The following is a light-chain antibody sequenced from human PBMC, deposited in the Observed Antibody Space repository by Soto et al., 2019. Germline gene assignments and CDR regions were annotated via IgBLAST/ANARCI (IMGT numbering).Light chain of an antibody. Sequence: DIQMTQSPSSVSASVGYRFTITCRASQGISTNLAWYQQKPGKAPKLLIYAASSLQSGVPPRFSGSGSGTDFTLTISSLQPEDFAIYYCLQANRVPLSFGQGTRREIK. CDR1: QGISTN. V-gene: IGKV1-12*01. CDR2: AAS. CDR3: LQANRVPLS. J-gene: IGKJ5*01.